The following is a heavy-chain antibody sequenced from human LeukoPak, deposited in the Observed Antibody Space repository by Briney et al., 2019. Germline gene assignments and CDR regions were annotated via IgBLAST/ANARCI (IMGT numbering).Heavy chain of an antibody. V-gene: IGHV3-21*01. D-gene: IGHD1-26*01. Sequence: PGGSLRLSCAASGFTFSSYSMNWVRQAPGKGLEWVSSISSSSSYIYYADSVKGRFTISRDNAKNSLYLQMNSLRAEDTAVYYCARGPYSGSPRANWFDPWGQGTLVTVSS. CDR2: ISSSSSYI. CDR3: ARGPYSGSPRANWFDP. J-gene: IGHJ5*02. CDR1: GFTFSSYS.